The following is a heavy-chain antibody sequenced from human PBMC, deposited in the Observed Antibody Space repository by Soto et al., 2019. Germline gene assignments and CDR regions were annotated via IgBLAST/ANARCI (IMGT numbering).Heavy chain of an antibody. D-gene: IGHD5-18*01. CDR1: GGTFSSYA. CDR2: IIPIFGTA. J-gene: IGHJ4*02. Sequence: SVKVSCKASGGTFSSYAVSWVRQAPGQGLEWMGGIIPIFGTANYAQKFQGRVTITADESTSTAYMELSSLRSEDTAVYYCARLPMRYSYGTGPIDYWGQGTLVTVSS. CDR3: ARLPMRYSYGTGPIDY. V-gene: IGHV1-69*13.